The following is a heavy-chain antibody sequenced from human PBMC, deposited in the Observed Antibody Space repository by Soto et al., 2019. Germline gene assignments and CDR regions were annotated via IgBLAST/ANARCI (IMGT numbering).Heavy chain of an antibody. Sequence: EVQLLESGGDLVQPGGSLRLSCVASGFSLRDHALSWVRQAAGGGLEWVSGISGSEDRTNYADFVRGRFIISKDRAKNTLYLDMSGLRVDDTAVYFCGRTYTGGWGQGTLVTVSS. D-gene: IGHD3-10*01. CDR2: ISGSEDRT. V-gene: IGHV3-23*01. CDR1: GFSLRDHA. J-gene: IGHJ4*02. CDR3: GRTYTGG.